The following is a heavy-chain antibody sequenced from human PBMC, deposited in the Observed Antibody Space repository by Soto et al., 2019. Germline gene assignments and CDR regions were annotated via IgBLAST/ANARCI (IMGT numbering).Heavy chain of an antibody. J-gene: IGHJ6*02. D-gene: IGHD5-18*01. Sequence: PSETLSLTCAVYGGSFSAYYWSWIRQPPGKGLEWIGIINHSGSTNYNPSLKSRVTISVDTSKNQFSLRLSSVTAADTAEYYCARADGYYYGSSYYYHGMGVWGQGTPVTVSS. V-gene: IGHV4-34*01. CDR1: GGSFSAYY. CDR2: INHSGST. CDR3: ARADGYYYGSSYYYHGMGV.